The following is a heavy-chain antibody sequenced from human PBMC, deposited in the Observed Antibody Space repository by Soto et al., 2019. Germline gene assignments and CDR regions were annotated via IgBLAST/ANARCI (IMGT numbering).Heavy chain of an antibody. D-gene: IGHD4-17*01. CDR2: IYYSGST. CDR3: ASTVQSGLAYWFDP. Sequence: QVQLQESGPGLVKPSQTLSLTCTVSGGSISSGGYYWSWIRQHPGKGLEWIGYIYYSGSTYYNPSLKSRVTISVDTSKNQFSLKLSSVTAADTVVYYCASTVQSGLAYWFDPWGQGTLVTVSS. CDR1: GGSISSGGYY. J-gene: IGHJ5*02. V-gene: IGHV4-31*03.